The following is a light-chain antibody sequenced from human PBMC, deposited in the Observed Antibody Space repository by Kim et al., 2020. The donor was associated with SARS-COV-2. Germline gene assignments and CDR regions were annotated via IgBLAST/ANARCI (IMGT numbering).Light chain of an antibody. J-gene: IGLJ3*02. Sequence: QSALTQPASVSGSPGQSITISCTGTSSDVGAYNYVSWYQQYPGKAPKLMIYDVSKRPSGVSNRFSGSKSGNTASLTISGLQAEDEADYYCSSYTSSSPRFGGGTQLTVL. V-gene: IGLV2-14*01. CDR1: SSDVGAYNY. CDR3: SSYTSSSPR. CDR2: DVS.